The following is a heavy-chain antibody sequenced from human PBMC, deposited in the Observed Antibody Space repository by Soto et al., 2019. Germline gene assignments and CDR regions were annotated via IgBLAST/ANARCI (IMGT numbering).Heavy chain of an antibody. CDR2: IYYSGST. Sequence: PSETLSLTCTVSGGSLSSYYWSWIRQPPGKGLEWIGYIYYSGSTNYNPSLKSRVTISVDTSKNQFSLKLSSVTAADTAVYYCARVIAYYGSGSLDYWGQGTLVTVSS. D-gene: IGHD3-10*01. V-gene: IGHV4-59*01. CDR3: ARVIAYYGSGSLDY. J-gene: IGHJ4*02. CDR1: GGSLSSYY.